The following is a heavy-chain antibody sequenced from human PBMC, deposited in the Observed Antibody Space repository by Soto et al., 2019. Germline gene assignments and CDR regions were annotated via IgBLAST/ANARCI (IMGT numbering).Heavy chain of an antibody. J-gene: IGHJ4*02. D-gene: IGHD3-22*01. CDR1: GFTFSSYW. V-gene: IGHV3-74*01. Sequence: EVQMVESGGGLVQPGGSLRLSCAASGFTFSSYWMHWVRQAPGKGLVWVSRINSDGSSTSYADSVKGRFTISRDNAKNTLYLQMNSLRAEDTAVYYCAIRASYYDSSGYFDYWGQGTLVTVSS. CDR2: INSDGSST. CDR3: AIRASYYDSSGYFDY.